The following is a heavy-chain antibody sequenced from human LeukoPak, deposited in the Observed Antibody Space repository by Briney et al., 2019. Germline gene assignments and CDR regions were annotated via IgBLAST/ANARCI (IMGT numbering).Heavy chain of an antibody. CDR1: GFMFSSYG. CDR2: IQHDGSEQ. CDR3: AKFDTVMVNHDAFDI. J-gene: IGHJ3*02. D-gene: IGHD5-18*01. V-gene: IGHV3-30*02. Sequence: GSLRLACTASGFMFSSYGMHWVRQAPGKGLDWMAYIQHDGSEQFYADSVKGRFTISRDNSKNTVYLQMNSLRAEDTALYYCAKFDTVMVNHDAFDIWGQGTMVTVSS.